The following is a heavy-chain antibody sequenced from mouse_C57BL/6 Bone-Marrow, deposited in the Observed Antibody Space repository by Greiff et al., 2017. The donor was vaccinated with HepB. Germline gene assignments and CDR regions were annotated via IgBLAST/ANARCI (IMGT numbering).Heavy chain of an antibody. Sequence: VQRVESGAELVRPGASVTLSCKASGYTFTDYEMHWVKQTPVHGLEWIGAIDPETGGTAYNQKFKGKAILTADKSSSTAYMELRSLTSEDSAVYYCTRGHGSSLDYWGQGTTLTVSS. D-gene: IGHD1-1*01. CDR3: TRGHGSSLDY. V-gene: IGHV1-15*01. CDR2: IDPETGGT. CDR1: GYTFTDYE. J-gene: IGHJ2*01.